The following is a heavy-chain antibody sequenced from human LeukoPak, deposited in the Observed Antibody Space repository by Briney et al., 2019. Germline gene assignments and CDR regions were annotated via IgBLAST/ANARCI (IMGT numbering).Heavy chain of an antibody. CDR2: IIPIFGTA. D-gene: IGHD5-24*01. CDR1: GGTFSSYA. J-gene: IGHJ4*02. V-gene: IGHV1-69*05. Sequence: SVKVSXKASGGTFSSYAISWVRQAPGQGLEWMGGIIPIFGTANYAQKFQGRGMITTDESTSTAYMELSSLRSEDTAVYYCARGLATRNYLDYWGQGTLVTVSS. CDR3: ARGLATRNYLDY.